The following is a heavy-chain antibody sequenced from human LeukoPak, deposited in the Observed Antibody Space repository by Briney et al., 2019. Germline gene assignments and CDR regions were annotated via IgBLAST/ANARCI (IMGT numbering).Heavy chain of an antibody. CDR1: GFTFSSYS. D-gene: IGHD3-16*02. V-gene: IGHV3-21*01. CDR3: ASPLHLGELSSDAFDI. Sequence: PGGSLRLSCAASGFTFSSYSMNWVRQAPGKGLEWVSSTSSSSSYIYYADSVEGRFTISRDNAKNSLYLQMNSLRAEDTAVYYCASPLHLGELSSDAFDIWGQGTMVTVSS. CDR2: TSSSSSYI. J-gene: IGHJ3*02.